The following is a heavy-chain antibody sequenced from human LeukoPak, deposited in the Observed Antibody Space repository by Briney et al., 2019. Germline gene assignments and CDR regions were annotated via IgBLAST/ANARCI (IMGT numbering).Heavy chain of an antibody. CDR2: TSGSGGST. D-gene: IGHD3-10*01. Sequence: GGSLRLSCAASGFTFSSYAMSWVRQAPGKGLEWASATSGSGGSTYYADSVKGRFTISRDNSKNTLYLQMNSLRAEDTAVYYCAKNLWGGSGSSHYYYYYGMDVWGQGTTVTVSS. J-gene: IGHJ6*02. V-gene: IGHV3-23*01. CDR3: AKNLWGGSGSSHYYYYYGMDV. CDR1: GFTFSSYA.